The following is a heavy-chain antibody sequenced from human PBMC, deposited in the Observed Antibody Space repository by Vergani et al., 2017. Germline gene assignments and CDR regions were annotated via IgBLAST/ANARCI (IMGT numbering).Heavy chain of an antibody. V-gene: IGHV3-11*05. Sequence: QVQLVESGGGLVKPGGSLRLSCAASGLTFSDYYMSWIRQAPGKGLEWVSYISSSSSYTNYADSVKGRFTISRDNAKNSLYLQMNSLRAEDTAVYYCARSRVGRDGYNPFDYWGQGTLVTVSS. CDR3: ARSRVGRDGYNPFDY. CDR1: GLTFSDYY. D-gene: IGHD5-24*01. CDR2: ISSSSSYT. J-gene: IGHJ4*02.